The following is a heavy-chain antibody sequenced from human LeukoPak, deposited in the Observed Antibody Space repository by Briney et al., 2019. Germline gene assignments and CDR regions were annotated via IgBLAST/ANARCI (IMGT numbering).Heavy chain of an antibody. CDR3: ARDKDLRFLEWFIDY. D-gene: IGHD3-3*01. Sequence: ASVKVFCKASGGTFSSYAISWVRQAPGQGLEWMGRIIPIFGIANYAQKFQGRITITADKSTSTAYMELSSLRSKDTAVYYCARDKDLRFLEWFIDYWGQGTLVTVSS. V-gene: IGHV1-69*04. CDR2: IIPIFGIA. CDR1: GGTFSSYA. J-gene: IGHJ4*02.